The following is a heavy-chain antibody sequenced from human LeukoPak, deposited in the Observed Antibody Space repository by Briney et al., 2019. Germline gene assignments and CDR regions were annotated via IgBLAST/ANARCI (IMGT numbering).Heavy chain of an antibody. Sequence: SVKVSCKASGGTFSSYAISWVRQAPGQGLEWMGGIIPIFGTANYAQKFQGRVTITADESTSTAYMGLSSLRSEDTAVYYCARGALLGYCSSTSCYLGMDVWGQGTTVTVSS. D-gene: IGHD2-2*01. J-gene: IGHJ6*02. CDR2: IIPIFGTA. CDR1: GGTFSSYA. V-gene: IGHV1-69*01. CDR3: ARGALLGYCSSTSCYLGMDV.